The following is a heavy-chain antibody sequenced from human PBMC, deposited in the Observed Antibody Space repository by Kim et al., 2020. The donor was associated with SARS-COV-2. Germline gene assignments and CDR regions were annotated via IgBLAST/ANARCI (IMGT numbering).Heavy chain of an antibody. D-gene: IGHD2-2*01. CDR2: K. Sequence: KYYADSVKSRFTISRDNSKNTLYLQMNSLRAEDTAVYYCARDRSTHYFDYRGQGTLVTVSS. V-gene: IGHV3-30*01. J-gene: IGHJ4*02. CDR3: ARDRSTHYFDY.